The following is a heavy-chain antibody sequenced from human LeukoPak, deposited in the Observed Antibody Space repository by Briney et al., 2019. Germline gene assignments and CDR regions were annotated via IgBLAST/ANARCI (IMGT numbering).Heavy chain of an antibody. V-gene: IGHV3-21*01. CDR2: ISSSSSYI. CDR1: GFTFSSYS. Sequence: PGGSLRLSCAASGFTFSSYSMNWVRQAPGKGLEWVSSISSSSSYIYYADSVKGRFTISRDNAKNSLYLQMNSLRAEDTAVYYCARARVYCGSTSCHFYFDYWGQGTLVTVSS. J-gene: IGHJ4*02. CDR3: ARARVYCGSTSCHFYFDY. D-gene: IGHD2-2*01.